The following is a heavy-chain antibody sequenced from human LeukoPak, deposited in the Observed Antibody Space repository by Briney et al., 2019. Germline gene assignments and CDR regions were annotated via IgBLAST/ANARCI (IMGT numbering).Heavy chain of an antibody. Sequence: PGGSLRLSCAASGSTFSSYAMSWVRQAPGKGLEWVSAISGSGGSTYYADSVKGRFTISRDNSKNTLHLQMNSLRAEDTAVYYCAKEGDYGSPPYYFDQWGQGTLVTVSS. D-gene: IGHD3-10*01. CDR3: AKEGDYGSPPYYFDQ. CDR2: ISGSGGST. CDR1: GSTFSSYA. J-gene: IGHJ4*02. V-gene: IGHV3-23*01.